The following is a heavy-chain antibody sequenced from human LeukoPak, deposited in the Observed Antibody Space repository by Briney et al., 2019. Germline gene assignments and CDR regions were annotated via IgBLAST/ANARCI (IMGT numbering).Heavy chain of an antibody. V-gene: IGHV3-48*01. CDR2: ISSISSTI. CDR3: AREWDS. Sequence: GGSLRLSCVASGFTFSDYGMNWVRQAPGKGLEWVSHISSISSTIKYGDSVKGRFTISRDNAKNSLYLQMNSLRAEDTAVYYCAREWDSWGQGTLVTVSS. J-gene: IGHJ4*02. CDR1: GFTFSDYG.